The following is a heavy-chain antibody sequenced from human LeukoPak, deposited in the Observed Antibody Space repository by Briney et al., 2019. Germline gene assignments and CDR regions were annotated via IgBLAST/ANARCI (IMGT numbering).Heavy chain of an antibody. D-gene: IGHD4-23*01. Sequence: PGGSLKLSCSASGCNFNYFAMSWVRQAPGKRLEWVSTIGDSGSGGSYADSVRGRFTISRDNSHNMVYLQMHSLRVDDSAVYYCSRTKYGGNSGYHFDYWGQGTLVTVSS. CDR3: SRTKYGGNSGYHFDY. CDR2: IGDSGSGG. J-gene: IGHJ4*02. V-gene: IGHV3-23*01. CDR1: GCNFNYFA.